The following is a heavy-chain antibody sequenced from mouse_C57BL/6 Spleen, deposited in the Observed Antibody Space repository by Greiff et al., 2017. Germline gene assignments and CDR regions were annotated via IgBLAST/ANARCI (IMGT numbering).Heavy chain of an antibody. CDR1: GFTFSSYA. CDR3: ARDGSLPFAY. CDR2: ISDGGSYT. V-gene: IGHV5-4*01. Sequence: EVKLMESGGGLVKPGGSLKLSCAASGFTFSSYAMSWVRQTPEKRLEWVATISDGGSYTYYPDNVKGRFTISRDNAKNNLYLQMSHLKSEDTAMYYCARDGSLPFAYWGQGTLVTVSA. J-gene: IGHJ3*01.